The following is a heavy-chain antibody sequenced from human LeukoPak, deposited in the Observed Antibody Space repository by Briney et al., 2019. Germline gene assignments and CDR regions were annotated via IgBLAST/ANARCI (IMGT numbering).Heavy chain of an antibody. Sequence: PGGSLRLSCAASGVPFSTYGMSWVRQAPGKGLEWVSAITGSGGSTHYAASVRGRFTISRDNSKSTLYLQMNSLRAEDTAVYYCAKSHHYDSNLGAFDIWGQGTMVTVSS. D-gene: IGHD3-22*01. J-gene: IGHJ3*02. CDR1: GVPFSTYG. CDR3: AKSHHYDSNLGAFDI. V-gene: IGHV3-23*01. CDR2: ITGSGGST.